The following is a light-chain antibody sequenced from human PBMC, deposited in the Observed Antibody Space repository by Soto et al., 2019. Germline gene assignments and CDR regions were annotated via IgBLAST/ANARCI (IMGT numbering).Light chain of an antibody. CDR2: GNS. CDR1: SSNIGATYD. J-gene: IGLJ1*01. Sequence: QSVLTQPPSVSGAPGQRGSLSCTGSSSNIGATYDVQWYQQLPGTAPKLLIYGNSNRPSGVPDRFSGSKSGTSASLAITGLQADDEADYYCQSYDSSLSAHYVFGSGTKVTVL. CDR3: QSYDSSLSAHYV. V-gene: IGLV1-40*01.